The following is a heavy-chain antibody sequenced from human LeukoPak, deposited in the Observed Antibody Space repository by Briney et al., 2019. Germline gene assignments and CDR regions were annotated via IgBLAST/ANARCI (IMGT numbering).Heavy chain of an antibody. Sequence: PSETLSLTCAVYGGSFSGYYWSWIRQPPGKGLEWIGEINHSGSTNYNPSLKSRVTISVDTSKNQFSLKLSSVTAADTAVYYCARDSTPYYYDSSGYYFGAFDIWGQGTLVTVSS. CDR2: INHSGST. V-gene: IGHV4-34*01. CDR1: GGSFSGYY. D-gene: IGHD3-22*01. J-gene: IGHJ3*02. CDR3: ARDSTPYYYDSSGYYFGAFDI.